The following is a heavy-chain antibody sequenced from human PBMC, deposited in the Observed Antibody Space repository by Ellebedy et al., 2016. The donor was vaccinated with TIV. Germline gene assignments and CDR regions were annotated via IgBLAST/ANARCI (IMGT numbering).Heavy chain of an antibody. CDR2: ISYDGSEK. D-gene: IGHD3-10*01. V-gene: IGHV3-30*18. CDR3: AKIRDGSGSYYFYGMDV. CDR1: GFTFSSFG. J-gene: IGHJ6*02. Sequence: GGSLRLXXAASGFTFSSFGMHWVRQAPGKGLEWVAVISYDGSEKYYADSVKGRFTISRDNSKNTLYLQMNSLRAEDTAVYYCAKIRDGSGSYYFYGMDVWGQGTTVTVSS.